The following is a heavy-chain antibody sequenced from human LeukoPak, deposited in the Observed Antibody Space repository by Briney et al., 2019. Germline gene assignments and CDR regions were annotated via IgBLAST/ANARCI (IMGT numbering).Heavy chain of an antibody. CDR2: ISGSGGST. CDR3: AEDGTYYGSGRRFDP. CDR1: GFTFSSYA. Sequence: PGGSLRLSCAASGFTFSSYAMSWVRQAPGKGLEWVSAISGSGGSTYYADSVKGRFTISRDNSKNTLYLQMNSLRAEDTAVYYCAEDGTYYGSGRRFDPWGQGTLVTVSS. D-gene: IGHD3-10*01. V-gene: IGHV3-23*01. J-gene: IGHJ5*02.